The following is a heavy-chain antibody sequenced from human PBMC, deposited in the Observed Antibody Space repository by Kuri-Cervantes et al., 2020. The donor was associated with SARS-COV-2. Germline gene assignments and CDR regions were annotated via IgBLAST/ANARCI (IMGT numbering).Heavy chain of an antibody. J-gene: IGHJ6*02. CDR2: IYASGGT. V-gene: IGHV4-61*09. CDR3: ARGLGVQGYYYGMDD. D-gene: IGHD3-9*01. CDR1: GASISNVSYY. Sequence: SDTLSLTCSVSGASISNVSYYCTWSLQPAGKGLEWIGHIYASGGTNYNPSLKCRVTISLDTSKNQFSLNLRSVTAADTAVYYCARGLGVQGYYYGMDDWGQGTTVTVSS.